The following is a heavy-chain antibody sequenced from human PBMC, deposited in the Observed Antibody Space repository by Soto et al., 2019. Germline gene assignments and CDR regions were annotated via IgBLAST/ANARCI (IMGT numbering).Heavy chain of an antibody. CDR1: GYTFSTYV. J-gene: IGHJ6*02. D-gene: IGHD3-3*01. V-gene: IGHV1-3*01. Sequence: QVQLVQSGAEVKKPGASVKVSCKASGYTFSTYVMHWVRQAPGQRLEWMGWLNAGNDNTEYSQKLQGRVTITRDTAASTVYMELSSLSSEDTAVYYWARVGQNYYGMDVWGQGTTVTVSS. CDR3: ARVGQNYYGMDV. CDR2: LNAGNDNT.